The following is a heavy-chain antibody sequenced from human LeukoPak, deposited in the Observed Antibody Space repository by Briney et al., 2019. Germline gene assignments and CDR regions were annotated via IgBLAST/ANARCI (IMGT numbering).Heavy chain of an antibody. CDR3: AKGDRGFYYAMDV. CDR2: IWYDGSNE. CDR1: GFTFSSYG. V-gene: IGHV3-33*06. J-gene: IGHJ6*02. Sequence: GRSLRLSCAASGFTFSSYGMHWVRQDPGKGLEWVAVIWYDGSNEYYADSVKGRFTISRDNSKNTLYLQMNSLRAEDTAVYYCAKGDRGFYYAMDVWGQGTTVTVSS. D-gene: IGHD3-22*01.